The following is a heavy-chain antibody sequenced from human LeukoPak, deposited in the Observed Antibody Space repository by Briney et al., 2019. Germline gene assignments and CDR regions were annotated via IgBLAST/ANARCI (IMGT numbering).Heavy chain of an antibody. CDR3: AKALYCGGDCYDDYYYYYMDV. CDR2: IRYDGNNK. D-gene: IGHD2-21*02. CDR1: GFTFSSYG. J-gene: IGHJ6*03. V-gene: IGHV3-30*02. Sequence: PGGSLRLSCAASGFTFSSYGMHWVRQAPGKGLEWVAFIRYDGNNKYYADSVKGRFTISRDNSKNTLYLQMNSLRAEDTAVYYCAKALYCGGDCYDDYYYYYMDVWGKGTTVTISS.